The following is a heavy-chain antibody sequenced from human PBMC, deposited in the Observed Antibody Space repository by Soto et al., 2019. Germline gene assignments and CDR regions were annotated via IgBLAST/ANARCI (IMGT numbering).Heavy chain of an antibody. D-gene: IGHD3-3*01. CDR2: IYYSGST. J-gene: IGHJ4*02. CDR1: GGSISSYY. Sequence: PSETLSLTCTVSGGSISSYYWSWIRQPPGKGLEWLGYIYYSGSTNYNPSLKSRVTISVDTSKNQFSLKLSSVTAADTAVYYCARGGAGEATYYDLWSGYSSYYFDFWGQGTLVTVSS. V-gene: IGHV4-59*01. CDR3: ARGGAGEATYYDLWSGYSSYYFDF.